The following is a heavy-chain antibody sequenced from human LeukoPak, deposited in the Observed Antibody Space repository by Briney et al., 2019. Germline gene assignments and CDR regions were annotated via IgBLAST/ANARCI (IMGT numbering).Heavy chain of an antibody. V-gene: IGHV3-30*02. D-gene: IGHD1-26*01. CDR3: AKVGSAAPYYYYYGMDV. CDR2: IWSDGSND. Sequence: GRSLRLSCTASGFNFGSDAMHWVRQAPGKGLEWVAFIWSDGSNDHYADSVKGRFTISRDNSKNTLYLQMNSLRAEDTAVYYCAKVGSAAPYYYYYGMDVWGQGTTVTVSS. J-gene: IGHJ6*02. CDR1: GFNFGSDA.